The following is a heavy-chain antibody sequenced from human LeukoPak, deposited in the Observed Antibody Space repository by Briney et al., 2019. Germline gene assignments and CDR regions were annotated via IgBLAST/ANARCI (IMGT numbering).Heavy chain of an antibody. Sequence: PSGTLSLTCAVSGGSISSSNWWSWVRQPPGKGLEWIGEIYHSGSTNYNPSLKSRVTISVDKSKNQFSLKLSSVTAADTVVYYCARRNYYGSGSYNYFDYWGQGTLVTVSS. D-gene: IGHD3-10*01. V-gene: IGHV4-4*02. CDR1: GGSISSSNW. CDR2: IYHSGST. J-gene: IGHJ4*02. CDR3: ARRNYYGSGSYNYFDY.